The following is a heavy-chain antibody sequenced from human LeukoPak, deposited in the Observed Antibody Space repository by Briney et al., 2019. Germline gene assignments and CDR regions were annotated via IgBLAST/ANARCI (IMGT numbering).Heavy chain of an antibody. Sequence: ASVKVSCKASEYTFTDSYIHWVRQVPGQGLEWMGWISSNSGGTNYAQKFQGRVTMTRDTSIVTAYMELTSLRSDDTAVYYCARSSSPDYWGQGTLVIVSS. CDR2: ISSNSGGT. CDR3: ARSSSPDY. J-gene: IGHJ4*02. V-gene: IGHV1-2*02. CDR1: EYTFTDSY.